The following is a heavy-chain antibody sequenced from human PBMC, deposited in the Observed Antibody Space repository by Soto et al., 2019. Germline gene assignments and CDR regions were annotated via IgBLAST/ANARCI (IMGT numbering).Heavy chain of an antibody. CDR3: ASDAARAYGSGSYYSFDYYYGMDV. CDR2: ISYDGSNK. D-gene: IGHD3-10*01. V-gene: IGHV3-30-3*01. CDR1: GFTFSSYA. J-gene: IGHJ6*02. Sequence: PGGSRRLSCAASGFTFSSYAIHWVRQAPGKGLEWVAVISYDGSNKYYADSGKGRFTISRDNSKNTLYLQMNSLRAEDTAVYYFASDAARAYGSGSYYSFDYYYGMDVWGQGTTVTVSS.